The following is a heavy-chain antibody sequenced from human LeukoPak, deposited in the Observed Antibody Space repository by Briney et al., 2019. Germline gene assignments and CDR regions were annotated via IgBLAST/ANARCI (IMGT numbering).Heavy chain of an antibody. CDR3: ARTGYCSGGTCYRYFDY. CDR2: IYTSGST. D-gene: IGHD2-15*01. V-gene: IGHV4-61*02. Sequence: SETLSLTCTVSGGSISSGSYYWSWIRQPAGKGLEWIGRIYTSGSTNYNPSLKSRVTMSVDKSKNQFFLKLRSVTAADTAVYYCARTGYCSGGTCYRYFDYWGQGTLATVSS. J-gene: IGHJ4*02. CDR1: GGSISSGSYY.